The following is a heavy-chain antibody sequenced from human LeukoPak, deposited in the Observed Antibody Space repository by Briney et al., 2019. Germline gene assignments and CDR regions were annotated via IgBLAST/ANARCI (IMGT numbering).Heavy chain of an antibody. J-gene: IGHJ4*02. CDR3: ARVAGKPSNFDY. CDR2: INHSGST. Sequence: SETLSLTCAVYGGSFSGYYWSWTRQPPGKGLEWIGEINHSGSTNYNPSLKSRVTISVDTSKNQFSLKLSSVTAADTAVYYCARVAGKPSNFDYWGQGTLVTVSS. D-gene: IGHD6-25*01. CDR1: GGSFSGYY. V-gene: IGHV4-34*01.